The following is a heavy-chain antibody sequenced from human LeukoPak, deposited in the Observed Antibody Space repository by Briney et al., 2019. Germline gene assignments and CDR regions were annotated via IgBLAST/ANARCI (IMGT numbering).Heavy chain of an antibody. J-gene: IGHJ4*02. D-gene: IGHD3-22*01. CDR2: LTGRGDSA. V-gene: IGHV3-23*01. CDR3: AREGRYYDSSGYYIDY. CDR1: GFTFSNYA. Sequence: GGSLRLSCGASGFTFSNYAMYWVRQAPGKGLEWVSGLTGRGDSAYYADSVKGRFTISRDNSKNTLYLEMNSLRADDTAVYYCAREGRYYDSSGYYIDYWGQGTLVTVSS.